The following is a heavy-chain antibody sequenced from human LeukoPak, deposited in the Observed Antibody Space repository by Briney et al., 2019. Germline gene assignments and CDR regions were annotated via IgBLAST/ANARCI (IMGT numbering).Heavy chain of an antibody. J-gene: IGHJ4*02. D-gene: IGHD3-22*01. CDR3: ARGPPTDYYDSSGVYYVFDY. V-gene: IGHV4-34*01. CDR1: GGSFSGYY. CDR2: INHSGST. Sequence: MPSETLSLTCAVYGGSFSGYYWSWIRQPPGKGLEWIGEINHSGSTNYNPSLKSRVTISVDTSKNQFSLKLRSVTAADTAVYFCARGPPTDYYDSSGVYYVFDYWGQGTLVTVSS.